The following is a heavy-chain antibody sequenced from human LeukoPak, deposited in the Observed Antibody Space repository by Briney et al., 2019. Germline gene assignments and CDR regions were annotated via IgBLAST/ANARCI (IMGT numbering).Heavy chain of an antibody. CDR2: ISYDGSNE. D-gene: IGHD1-1*01. V-gene: IGHV3-30*04. CDR3: ARAGNWHLDY. J-gene: IGHJ4*02. CDR1: GFTFSSYV. Sequence: PGGSLRLSCAASGFTFSSYVMHWVRQAPGKGLEWVAIISYDGSNEYYADSVKGRFTISRDNSKNTLYLQMNSLRAADTAVYYCARAGNWHLDYWGQGTLVTVSP.